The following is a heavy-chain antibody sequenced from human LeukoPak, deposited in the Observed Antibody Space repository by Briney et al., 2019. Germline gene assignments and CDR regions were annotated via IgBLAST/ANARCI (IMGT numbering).Heavy chain of an antibody. CDR2: ISGSGVST. J-gene: IGHJ4*02. CDR3: ATSEDN. V-gene: IGHV3-23*01. CDR1: GFTFGDYV. Sequence: PGGSLRLSCTASGFTFGDYVMSWVRQAPGKGLEWVSGISGSGVSTFYANPVKGRFTISRDNSKNTLYLQMNTLRAEDTAVYYCATSEDNWGQGTLVTVSP.